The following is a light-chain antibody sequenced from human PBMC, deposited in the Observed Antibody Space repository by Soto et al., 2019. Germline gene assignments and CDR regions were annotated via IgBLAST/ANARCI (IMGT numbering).Light chain of an antibody. V-gene: IGKV1-39*01. Sequence: DIQMTQSPSSLSASVGDRVTITCRASQSISSYLNWYQHKPGKAPKVLIYGASNLESGVPSRFSGSGSGTDFTLTISSLQPEDFATYYCQHSYSFPWTFGRGTKVDIK. CDR3: QHSYSFPWT. J-gene: IGKJ1*01. CDR1: QSISSY. CDR2: GAS.